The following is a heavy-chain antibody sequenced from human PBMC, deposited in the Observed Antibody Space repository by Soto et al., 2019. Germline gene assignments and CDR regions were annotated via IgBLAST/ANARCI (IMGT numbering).Heavy chain of an antibody. Sequence: SETLSLTCTVSGGSISSGDYYWSWIRQPPGKGLEWIGYIYYSGSTYYNPSLKSRVTISVDTSKNRFSLKLSSVTAADTAVYYCARRYYYGSGSYFDYYYGMDVWGQGTTVTVSS. CDR3: ARRYYYGSGSYFDYYYGMDV. CDR2: IYYSGST. D-gene: IGHD3-10*01. CDR1: GGSISSGDYY. J-gene: IGHJ6*02. V-gene: IGHV4-30-4*01.